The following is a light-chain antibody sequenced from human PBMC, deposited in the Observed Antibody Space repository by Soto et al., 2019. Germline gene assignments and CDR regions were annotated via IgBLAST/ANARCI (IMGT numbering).Light chain of an antibody. CDR1: SGHSSYD. V-gene: IGLV4-69*01. J-gene: IGLJ2*01. Sequence: QSVLTQSPSASASLGASVKLTCTLSSGHSSYDIAWHQQQPEKGPRSLMRLNSDGSHSKGDGIPDRFSGSTSGTERYLTISSLQSEDEADYYCQTWTTGTVVFGGGTKLTVL. CDR2: LNSDGSH. CDR3: QTWTTGTVV.